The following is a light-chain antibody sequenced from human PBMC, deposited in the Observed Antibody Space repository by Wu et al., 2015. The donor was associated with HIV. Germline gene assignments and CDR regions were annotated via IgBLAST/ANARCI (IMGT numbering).Light chain of an antibody. CDR3: QQYDTSIT. CDR2: GAS. CDR1: QSVSNNY. V-gene: IGKV3-20*01. J-gene: IGKJ5*01. Sequence: EIVLTQSPDTLSLSSGERATLSCKASQSVSNNYFAWFQQRPGQAPRLLIYGASNRATGTPDRFSGSGSGTDFTLTITRLEPQDFAVYYCQQYDTSITFGQGTRLDIK.